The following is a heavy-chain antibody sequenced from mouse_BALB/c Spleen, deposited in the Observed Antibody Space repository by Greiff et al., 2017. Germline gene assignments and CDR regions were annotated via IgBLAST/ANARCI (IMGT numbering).Heavy chain of an antibody. CDR2: ISSCGGST. CDR1: GFAFSSYD. J-gene: IGHJ2*01. Sequence: EGQLVESGGGLVKPGGSLKLSCAASGFAFSSYDMSLVRQTPEKRLGWVAYISSCGGSTYYPDTVKGRFTISRDNAKNTLYLQMSSLKSEDTAMYYCATLDYFDYWGQGTTLTVSS. CDR3: ATLDYFDY. V-gene: IGHV5-12-1*01.